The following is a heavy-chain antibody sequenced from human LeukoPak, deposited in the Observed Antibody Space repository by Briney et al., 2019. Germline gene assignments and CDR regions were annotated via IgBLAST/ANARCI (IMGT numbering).Heavy chain of an antibody. Sequence: TGGSLRLSCAASGFSFDDYAMHWVRQAPGKGLEWVSGISWNSGRKGYADSVKGRFTISRDNAKNSLYLQMNSLRAEDTALYYCAKGGGSYWDSDAFDIWGQGTMVTVSS. V-gene: IGHV3-9*01. CDR3: AKGGGSYWDSDAFDI. D-gene: IGHD1-26*01. CDR2: ISWNSGRK. J-gene: IGHJ3*02. CDR1: GFSFDDYA.